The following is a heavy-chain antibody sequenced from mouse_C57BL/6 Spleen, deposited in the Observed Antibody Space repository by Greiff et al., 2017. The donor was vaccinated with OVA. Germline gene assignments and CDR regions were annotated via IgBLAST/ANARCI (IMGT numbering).Heavy chain of an antibody. D-gene: IGHD3-2*02. Sequence: QVQLKQSGPELVKPGASVKISCKASGYAFTSSWMNWVKQRPGKGLEWIGRIYPGNGDTNYNEKFKGKATLTADKSSSTAYMQLSSLTSEDSAVYFCARGDSSGTYFDYWGQGTTLTVSS. V-gene: IGHV1-82*01. CDR3: ARGDSSGTYFDY. CDR2: IYPGNGDT. J-gene: IGHJ2*01. CDR1: GYAFTSSW.